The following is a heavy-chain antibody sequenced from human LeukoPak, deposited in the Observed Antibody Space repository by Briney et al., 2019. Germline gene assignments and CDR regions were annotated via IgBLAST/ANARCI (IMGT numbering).Heavy chain of an antibody. Sequence: GESLRLSCATSGFTFDDSAVHWVRQASGKGLEWVGRIRSRANRYAAAYAASVKGRFTLSRDDSKNTAYLQMNSLTTEDTAVYYCTREQVVGDFDYWGQGTLVTVSS. CDR3: TREQVVGDFDY. D-gene: IGHD6-6*01. J-gene: IGHJ4*02. CDR2: IRSRANRYAA. V-gene: IGHV3-73*01. CDR1: GFTFDDSA.